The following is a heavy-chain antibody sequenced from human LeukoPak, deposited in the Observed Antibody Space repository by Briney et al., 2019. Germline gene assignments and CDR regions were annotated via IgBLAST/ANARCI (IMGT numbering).Heavy chain of an antibody. J-gene: IGHJ3*02. CDR1: GYSFTSYW. V-gene: IGHV5-51*01. Sequence: GESLKISCKGSGYSFTSYWIGWVRQMPGKGLEWMGIIYPGDSNTKYSPSFQGQVTISADKSISTAYLQWSSLKASDTAMYYCARLVGAIRSAFDIWGQGTMVTVSS. D-gene: IGHD1-26*01. CDR3: ARLVGAIRSAFDI. CDR2: IYPGDSNT.